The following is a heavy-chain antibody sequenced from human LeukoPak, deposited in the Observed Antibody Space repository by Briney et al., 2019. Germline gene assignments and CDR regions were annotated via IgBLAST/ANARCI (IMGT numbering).Heavy chain of an antibody. D-gene: IGHD6-13*01. J-gene: IGHJ5*02. Sequence: GASVKVSCKASGYTFGSDDINWVRQATGQGLEWMGWINPNNGNLGYAQKFQGRVTITRNTPISTAYMELSSLRSEDTAVYYCARGGYSSSWYKGYNWFDPWGQGTLVTVSS. CDR1: GYTFGSDD. CDR3: ARGGYSSSWYKGYNWFDP. V-gene: IGHV1-8*03. CDR2: INPNNGNL.